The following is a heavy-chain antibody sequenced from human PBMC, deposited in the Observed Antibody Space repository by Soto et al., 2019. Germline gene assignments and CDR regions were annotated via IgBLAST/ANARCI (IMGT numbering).Heavy chain of an antibody. CDR3: ARSSGITDSSDV. CDR1: GYTFTGYY. CDR2: INPNSGGT. V-gene: IGHV1-2*02. J-gene: IGHJ6*02. D-gene: IGHD3-3*01. Sequence: ASVKVSCKASGYTFTGYYMHWVRQAPGQGLEWMEWINPNSGGTNYAQKFQGRVTMTRDTSISTAYMELSRLRSDDTAVYYCARSSGITDSSDVWGQGTTVTVSS.